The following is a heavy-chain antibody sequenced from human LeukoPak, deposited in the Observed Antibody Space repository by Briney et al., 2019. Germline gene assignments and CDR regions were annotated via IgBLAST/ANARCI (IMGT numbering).Heavy chain of an antibody. J-gene: IGHJ4*02. D-gene: IGHD7-27*01. Sequence: ASVKVSCKTSGYTFIDYYMYWVRQAPGQGLEWMGWINPTSGGTKSAQKFQGRVTMTRDTSISTAYMKLSSLRSDDTAMYYCARDFSGAHFDSWGQGTLVTVSS. CDR3: ARDFSGAHFDS. CDR2: INPTSGGT. CDR1: GYTFIDYY. V-gene: IGHV1-2*02.